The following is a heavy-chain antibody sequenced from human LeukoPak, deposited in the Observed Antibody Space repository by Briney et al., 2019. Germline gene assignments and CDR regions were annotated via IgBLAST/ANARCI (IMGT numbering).Heavy chain of an antibody. CDR2: IYYSGST. D-gene: IGHD3-16*01. Sequence: SETLSLTCTVSDGSISSGDYYWSWIRQPPGKGLEWIGYIYYSGSTYYNPSLKSRVTISVDTSKNQFSLKLSSVTAADTAVYYCARALGQRGYGMDVWGQGTTVTVSS. V-gene: IGHV4-30-4*01. J-gene: IGHJ6*02. CDR3: ARALGQRGYGMDV. CDR1: DGSISSGDYY.